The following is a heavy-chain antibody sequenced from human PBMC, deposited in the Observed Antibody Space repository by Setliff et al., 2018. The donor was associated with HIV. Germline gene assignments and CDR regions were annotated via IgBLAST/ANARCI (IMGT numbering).Heavy chain of an antibody. CDR3: ARHGYCSGTSCSEYYYYYGMGV. CDR2: IYPGDSDT. CDR1: GYSFTSYW. V-gene: IGHV5-51*01. D-gene: IGHD2-2*03. J-gene: IGHJ6*02. Sequence: PGESLKISCKGSGYSFTSYWIGWVRQMPGKGLEWMGIIYPGDSDTRYSPSFQGQVTISADKSISTAYLQWSSLKASDTAMYYCARHGYCSGTSCSEYYYYYGMGVWGQGTTVTVSS.